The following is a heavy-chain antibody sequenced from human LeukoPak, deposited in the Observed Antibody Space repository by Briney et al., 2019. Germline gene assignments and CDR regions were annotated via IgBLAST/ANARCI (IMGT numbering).Heavy chain of an antibody. D-gene: IGHD6-19*01. CDR1: GFIFSSYG. V-gene: IGHV3-30*18. CDR2: ISYDGSNK. J-gene: IGHJ4*02. CDR3: AKTLGSGWVAYYFDY. Sequence: GGSLRLSCAASGFIFSSYGMHWVRRAPGKGLEWVAVISYDGSNKYYADSVKGRFTISRDNSKNTLHLQMSSLRAEDTAMYYCAKTLGSGWVAYYFDYWGQGTLVTVSS.